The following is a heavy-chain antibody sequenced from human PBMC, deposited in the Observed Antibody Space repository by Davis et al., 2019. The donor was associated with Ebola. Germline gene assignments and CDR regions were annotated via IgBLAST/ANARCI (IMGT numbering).Heavy chain of an antibody. V-gene: IGHV6-1*01. CDR1: GDSVSSAG. D-gene: IGHD5-18*01. Sequence: HSQTLSLTCAISGDSVSSAGWNWIRQSPSRGLEWLGRTYYTSKWYIDYAVSLKSRITINPDTSKNQFSLQLNSVTPEDTALYYCARGWLRGGMDVWGEGTTVTV. CDR3: ARGWLRGGMDV. J-gene: IGHJ6*02. CDR2: TYYTSKWYI.